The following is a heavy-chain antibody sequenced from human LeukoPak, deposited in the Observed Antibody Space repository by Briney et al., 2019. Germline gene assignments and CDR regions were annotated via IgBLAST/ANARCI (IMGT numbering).Heavy chain of an antibody. Sequence: GGSLRLSCAAFGFTFSSYAMHWVRQAPGKGLEWVAVISYDGSNEYYADSVKGRFTISRDNSKNTLYLQMNSLRAEDTAVYYCASRSDYWGQGTLVTVSS. CDR1: GFTFSSYA. J-gene: IGHJ4*02. V-gene: IGHV3-30-3*01. CDR3: ASRSDY. CDR2: ISYDGSNE.